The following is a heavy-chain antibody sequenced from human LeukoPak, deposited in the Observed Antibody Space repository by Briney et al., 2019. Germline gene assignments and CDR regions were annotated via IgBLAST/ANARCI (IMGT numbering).Heavy chain of an antibody. D-gene: IGHD1-26*01. J-gene: IGHJ4*02. Sequence: PSQTLSLTCTVSGDSISSGDYYWSWIRQPPGKGLEWIGYIYYSGSTYYNPSLKSRITISVDTSKNQFSLKLNSVTAADTAVYYCARDLVGATGFDYWGQGTLVTVSS. CDR1: GDSISSGDYY. CDR2: IYYSGST. V-gene: IGHV4-30-4*01. CDR3: ARDLVGATGFDY.